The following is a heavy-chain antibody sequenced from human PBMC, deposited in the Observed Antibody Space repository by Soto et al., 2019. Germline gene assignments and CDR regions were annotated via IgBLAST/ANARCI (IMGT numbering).Heavy chain of an antibody. J-gene: IGHJ3*02. CDR1: GFTFSSYE. CDR2: ISSSGSTI. D-gene: IGHD1-1*01. Sequence: QAGGSLRLSCAASGFTFSSYEMNWVRQAPGKGLEWVSYISSSGSTIYYADSVKGRFTISRDNAKNSLYLQMNSLRAEDTAVYYCARGLVIPRLKLREHTPWDIWGQGTMVTVSS. CDR3: ARGLVIPRLKLREHTPWDI. V-gene: IGHV3-48*03.